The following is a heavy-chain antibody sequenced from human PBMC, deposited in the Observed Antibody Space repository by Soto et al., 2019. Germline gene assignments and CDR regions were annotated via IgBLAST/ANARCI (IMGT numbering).Heavy chain of an antibody. CDR2: ISSSSSYT. J-gene: IGHJ4*02. CDR1: GFTFSDYY. Sequence: SGGSLRLSCAASGFTFSDYYMSWIRQAPGKGLEWVSYISSSSSYTNYADSVKGRFTISRDNAKNSLYLQMNSLRAEDTAVYYCASSRLRFLFDYWGQGTLVTVSS. V-gene: IGHV3-11*06. D-gene: IGHD5-12*01. CDR3: ASSRLRFLFDY.